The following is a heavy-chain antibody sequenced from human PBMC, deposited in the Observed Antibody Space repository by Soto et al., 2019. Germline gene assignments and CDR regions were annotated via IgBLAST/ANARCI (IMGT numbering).Heavy chain of an antibody. D-gene: IGHD3-3*01. CDR3: ARGRTLLRFLQWLGASNLFPS. V-gene: IGHV1-3*01. J-gene: IGHJ5*02. CDR1: GYTFTSYA. CDR2: INAGNGNT. Sequence: GSAVKASCKASGYTFTSYAMHWVRQAPGQRLEWMEWINAGNGNTKYSQKFQGRVTITRDTSASTAYMELSSLRSEDTAVYYCARGRTLLRFLQWLGASNLFPSWGQVTLVIITS.